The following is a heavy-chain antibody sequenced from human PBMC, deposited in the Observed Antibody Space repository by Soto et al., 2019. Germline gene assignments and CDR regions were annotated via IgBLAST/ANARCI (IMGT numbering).Heavy chain of an antibody. V-gene: IGHV4-4*07. CDR2: IYTSGST. D-gene: IGHD2-15*01. J-gene: IGHJ5*02. CDR3: ARVVGVAATYYGDYAWFDP. CDR1: GGSISSYY. Sequence: QVQLQESGPGLVKPSETLSLTCTVSGGSISSYYWSWIRQPAGKGLEWIGRIYTSGSTNYNPSLKGRVTMSVDTSKNQFSLKPSSVTAADTAVYYCARVVGVAATYYGDYAWFDPWGQGTLVTVSS.